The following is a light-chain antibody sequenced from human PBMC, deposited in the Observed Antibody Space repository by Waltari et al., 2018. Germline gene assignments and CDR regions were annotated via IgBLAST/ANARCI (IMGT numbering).Light chain of an antibody. V-gene: IGLV2-14*01. CDR1: SSDVGGYTY. CDR2: DVS. CDR3: SSYTSSSTWV. J-gene: IGLJ3*02. Sequence: QSALTQPASVSGSPGQSLTIPCTGTSSDVGGYTYVSWYQQHPGKAPKLMIYDVSKRPSGVSNRFSGSKSGNTASLTISGLQAEDEADYYCSSYTSSSTWVFGGGTKLTVL.